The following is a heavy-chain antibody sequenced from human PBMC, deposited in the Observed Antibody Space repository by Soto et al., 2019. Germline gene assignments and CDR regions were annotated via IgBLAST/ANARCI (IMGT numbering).Heavy chain of an antibody. D-gene: IGHD1-1*01. J-gene: IGHJ6*02. CDR1: GFTYSTYT. CDR2: ISYDGNNK. V-gene: IGHV3-30-3*01. Sequence: GGSLRLSCAASGFTYSTYTMHWVRQAPGKGLEWVAVISYDGNNKFYADSVKGRFTISRDSTKQTLYLQMNSLRAEDTAVYYCAKVLQQEQGGYYYGMDVWGQGTTVTVSS. CDR3: AKVLQQEQGGYYYGMDV.